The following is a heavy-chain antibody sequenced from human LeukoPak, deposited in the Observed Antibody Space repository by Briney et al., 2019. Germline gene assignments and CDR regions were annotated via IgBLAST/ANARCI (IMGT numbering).Heavy chain of an antibody. V-gene: IGHV3-23*01. CDR3: AKPKFTVPGSTFFDY. CDR2: ISGNAAGT. J-gene: IGHJ4*01. Sequence: GSLRLSCAGTGFTFSNYAMSWVRQAPGKGLEWVSSISGNAAGTYYTDSVKGRFTISRDNSKKMLYLQMNSLRAGDTAVYYCAKPKFTVPGSTFFDYWGHGTLVTVSS. CDR1: GFTFSNYA. D-gene: IGHD6-19*01.